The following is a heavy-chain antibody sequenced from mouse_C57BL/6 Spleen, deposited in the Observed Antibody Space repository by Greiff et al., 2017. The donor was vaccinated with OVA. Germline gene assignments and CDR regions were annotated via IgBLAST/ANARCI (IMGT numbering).Heavy chain of an antibody. D-gene: IGHD2-3*01. CDR1: GYTFTDYE. J-gene: IGHJ4*01. CDR2: IDPETGGT. V-gene: IGHV1-15*01. Sequence: VQLVESGAELVRPGASVTLSCKASGYTFTDYEMHWVKQTPVHGLEWIGAIDPETGGTAYNQKFKGKAILTADKSSSTAYMELRSLTSEDSAVYYCTRDGYYGNAMDYWGQGTSVTVSS. CDR3: TRDGYYGNAMDY.